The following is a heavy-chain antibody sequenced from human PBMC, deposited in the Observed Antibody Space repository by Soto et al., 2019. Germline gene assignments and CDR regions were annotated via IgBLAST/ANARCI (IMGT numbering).Heavy chain of an antibody. V-gene: IGHV4-4*07. CDR3: ARDRRGRYDFWSGYWYYGMDV. CDR1: GGSISSYY. Sequence: SETLSLTCTVSGGSISSYYWSWIRQPAGKGLEWIGRIYTSGSTNYNPSLKSRVTMSVDTSKNQFSLKLSSVTAADTAVYYCARDRRGRYDFWSGYWYYGMDVWGQGTTVTVSS. J-gene: IGHJ6*02. D-gene: IGHD3-3*01. CDR2: IYTSGST.